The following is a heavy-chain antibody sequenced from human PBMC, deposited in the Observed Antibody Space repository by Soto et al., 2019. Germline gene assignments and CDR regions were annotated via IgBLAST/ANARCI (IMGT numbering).Heavy chain of an antibody. D-gene: IGHD2-8*01. CDR1: GDSISSDXYY. Sequence: QLQLQESGPGLVKPSETLSLTCTVSGDSISSDXYYCGWIRQPPGKGLEWIGSIYYTGSTYYNPSLKSRVTMSVDTSKSQFSLKLSSVTAADTAVYYCARHPGYAVPTVYATHYFNYWGQGILVTVST. CDR3: ARHPGYAVPTVYATHYFNY. V-gene: IGHV4-39*01. CDR2: IYYTGST. J-gene: IGHJ4*02.